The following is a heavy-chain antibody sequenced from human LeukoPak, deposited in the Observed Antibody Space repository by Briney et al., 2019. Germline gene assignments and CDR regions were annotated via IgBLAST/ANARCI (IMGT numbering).Heavy chain of an antibody. CDR2: INPNSGGT. CDR3: ASHQPGQQLMKYAFDI. J-gene: IGHJ3*02. Sequence: ASVKVSCKASGYTFTGYYMHWVRQAPGQGLEWMGWINPNSGGTNYAQKFQGWVTMTRDTSASTAYMELSSLRSEDTAVYYCASHQPGQQLMKYAFDIWGQGTMVTVSS. V-gene: IGHV1-2*04. CDR1: GYTFTGYY. D-gene: IGHD6-13*01.